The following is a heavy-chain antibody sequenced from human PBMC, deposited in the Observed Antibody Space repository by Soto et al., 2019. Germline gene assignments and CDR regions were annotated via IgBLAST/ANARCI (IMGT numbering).Heavy chain of an antibody. CDR3: ARDGKTGGRLRFLEWFLDY. CDR1: GYTFTSYG. J-gene: IGHJ4*02. Sequence: ASVKVSCKASGYTFTSYGISWVRQAPGLGPEGMGWISADTGDTKYSQKIKDRVTMTIETSTNTAYMELRSLKSDDTAVYYCARDGKTGGRLRFLEWFLDYWGQGTLVTVSS. V-gene: IGHV1-18*01. CDR2: ISADTGDT. D-gene: IGHD3-3*01.